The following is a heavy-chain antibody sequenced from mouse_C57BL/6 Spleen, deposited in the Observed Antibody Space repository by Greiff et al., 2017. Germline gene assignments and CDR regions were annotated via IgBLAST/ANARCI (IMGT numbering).Heavy chain of an antibody. CDR3: ARDQSSSGEVDY. J-gene: IGHJ2*01. V-gene: IGHV5-4*01. CDR1: GFTFSSYA. D-gene: IGHD3-2*02. CDR2: ISDGGSYT. Sequence: EVQLVESGGGLVKPGGSLKLSCAASGFTFSSYAMSWVRQTPEKRLEWVATISDGGSYTYYPDNVKGRFTISRDNAKNNLYLQMSHLKSEDTAMYYCARDQSSSGEVDYWGQGTTLTVSS.